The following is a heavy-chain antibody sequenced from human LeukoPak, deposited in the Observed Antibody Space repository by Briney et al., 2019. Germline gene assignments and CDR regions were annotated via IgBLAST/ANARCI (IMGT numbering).Heavy chain of an antibody. CDR2: ISSDGNT. V-gene: IGHV3-66*01. CDR3: ARGQEQFSSPWQWGPRRKNFYYYGMDV. Sequence: GGSLRLSCAASGFTVSSSSMNWVRLGPGKGLEWVSVISSDGNTYYADSVKGRFTISRDNSRNTLSLQMHGLRADDTAVYYCARGQEQFSSPWQWGPRRKNFYYYGMDVWGQGTTVTASS. D-gene: IGHD6-19*01. J-gene: IGHJ6*02. CDR1: GFTVSSSS.